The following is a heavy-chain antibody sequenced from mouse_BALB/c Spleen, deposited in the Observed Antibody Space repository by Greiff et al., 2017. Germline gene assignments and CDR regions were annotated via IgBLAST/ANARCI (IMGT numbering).Heavy chain of an antibody. CDR3: ASDYYGYAWFAY. CDR1: GYSITSDYA. V-gene: IGHV3-2*02. Sequence: DVQLQESGPGLVKPSQSLSLTCTVTGYSITSDYAWNWIRQFPGNKLEWMGYISYSGSTSYNPSLKSRISITRDTSKNQFFLQLNSVTTEDTATYYCASDYYGYAWFAYWGQGTLATVSA. D-gene: IGHD1-2*01. CDR2: ISYSGST. J-gene: IGHJ3*01.